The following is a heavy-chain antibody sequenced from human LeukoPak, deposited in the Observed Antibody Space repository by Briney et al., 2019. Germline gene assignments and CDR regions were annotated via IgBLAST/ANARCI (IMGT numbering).Heavy chain of an antibody. CDR3: AKDLTVTTRGDALDI. D-gene: IGHD4-17*01. CDR2: LSGSGDNT. Sequence: GGSLRLSCAASGFTFSSYAMSWVRQAPGKGLEWGSSLSGSGDNTYYADSVKGRFTISRDNSKNTLYLRMNSLRVEDTAVYYCAKDLTVTTRGDALDIWGQGTMVTVSS. J-gene: IGHJ3*02. CDR1: GFTFSSYA. V-gene: IGHV3-23*01.